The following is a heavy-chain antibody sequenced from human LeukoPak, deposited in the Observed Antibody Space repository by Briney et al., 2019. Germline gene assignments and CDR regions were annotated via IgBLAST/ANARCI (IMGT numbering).Heavy chain of an antibody. CDR2: ISAYNGNT. V-gene: IGHV1-18*01. Sequence: ASVKVSCKASGYTFSSHGISWVRQAPGQGLEWTAWISAYNGNTNYAQKLQGGVTMTTDTSTSTAYMELRSLRSDDTAVYYCARSTTKAFDIWGQGTMVTVSS. D-gene: IGHD4-17*01. CDR1: GYTFSSHG. CDR3: ARSTTKAFDI. J-gene: IGHJ3*02.